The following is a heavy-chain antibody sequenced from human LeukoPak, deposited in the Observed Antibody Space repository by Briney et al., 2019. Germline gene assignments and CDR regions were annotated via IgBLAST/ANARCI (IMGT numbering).Heavy chain of an antibody. Sequence: SQTLSLTCAISGDSVSSNSATWNWIRQSPSRGLEWLGRTYYRSKWNSNYAVSVNSRIAINPDTVKNQFSPQLNSVTPEDTAVYYCARDPAGTSGWTKNAFDIWGQGTMVTVSS. V-gene: IGHV6-1*01. D-gene: IGHD6-19*01. CDR3: ARDPAGTSGWTKNAFDI. J-gene: IGHJ3*02. CDR2: TYYRSKWNS. CDR1: GDSVSSNSAT.